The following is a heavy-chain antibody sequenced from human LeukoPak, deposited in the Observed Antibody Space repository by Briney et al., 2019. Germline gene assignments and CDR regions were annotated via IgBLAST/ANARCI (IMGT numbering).Heavy chain of an antibody. D-gene: IGHD3-22*01. CDR1: GFTFSSYA. CDR3: ARDLPQIEY. V-gene: IGHV3-23*01. J-gene: IGHJ4*02. CDR2: ISGSGGST. Sequence: GGSLRLSCAASGFTFSSYAMSWVRQAPGKGLEWVSAISGSGGSTYYADSVKGRFTISRDNAKNSLYLQMNSLRAEDTALYYCARDLPQIEYWGQGTLVTVSS.